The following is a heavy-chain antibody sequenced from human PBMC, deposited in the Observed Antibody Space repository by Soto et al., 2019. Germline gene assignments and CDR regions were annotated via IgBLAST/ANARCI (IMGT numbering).Heavy chain of an antibody. CDR1: GFTFSSYG. D-gene: IGHD6-13*01. CDR3: AKGGSSSWLYGMDV. V-gene: IGHV3-30*18. CDR2: ILYDGSNK. Sequence: QVQLVESGGGVVQPGRSLRLSCAASGFTFSSYGMHWVRQTPGKGLEWVAVILYDGSNKHYADSVKGRFTISRDNSKNKLYLQMNSLRTDDTAVYYCAKGGSSSWLYGMDVWDQGTTVTVS. J-gene: IGHJ6*02.